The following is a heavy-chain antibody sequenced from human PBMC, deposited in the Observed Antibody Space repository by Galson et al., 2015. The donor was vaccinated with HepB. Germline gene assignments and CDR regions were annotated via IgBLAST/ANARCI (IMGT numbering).Heavy chain of an antibody. J-gene: IGHJ6*02. V-gene: IGHV3-48*03. D-gene: IGHD4-17*01. CDR3: AREYGEGYYYYGMDV. CDR2: ISSSGSTI. Sequence: SLRLSCAASEFTFSSYDMNWVRQAPGKGLEWISYISSSGSTIYYADSVKGRFTISRDNAKNSLYLQMNSLRAEDTAVYYCAREYGEGYYYYGMDVWGQGTTVTVSS. CDR1: EFTFSSYD.